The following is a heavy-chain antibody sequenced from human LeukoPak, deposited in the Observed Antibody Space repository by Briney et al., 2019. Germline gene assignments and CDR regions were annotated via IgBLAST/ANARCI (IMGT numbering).Heavy chain of an antibody. CDR1: GLSLTTSGVG. Sequence: SPPTLVNPTQTLTLTCSFSGLSLTTSGVGVGWIRQSPGKALEWLALIYWNNDNRYSPSLKTRLTNTKDTSKNQVVLTMTEMDPVDTATYYCAHYGDYRFMYYFDYWGQGTLVTVSS. D-gene: IGHD4-17*01. CDR3: AHYGDYRFMYYFDY. J-gene: IGHJ4*02. V-gene: IGHV2-5*01. CDR2: IYWNNDN.